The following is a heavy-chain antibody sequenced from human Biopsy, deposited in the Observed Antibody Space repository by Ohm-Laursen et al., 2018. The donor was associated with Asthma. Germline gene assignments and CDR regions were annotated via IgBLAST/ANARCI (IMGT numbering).Heavy chain of an antibody. CDR2: IYYSGST. D-gene: IGHD1-7*01. J-gene: IGHJ5*02. CDR3: ARTTYGHDGFDP. CDR1: GGSINNFY. Sequence: SDTLSLTCVVSGGSINNFYWSWIRQHPVKGLEWIGHIYYSGSTYYNPSLKSRVSISPDTSKNQFSLSLTSVTAADTAVYYCARTTYGHDGFDPWGQGTLVTVSS. V-gene: IGHV4-59*06.